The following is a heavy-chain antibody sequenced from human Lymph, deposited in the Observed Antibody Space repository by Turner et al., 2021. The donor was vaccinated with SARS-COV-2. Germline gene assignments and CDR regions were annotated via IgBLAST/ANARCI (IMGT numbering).Heavy chain of an antibody. CDR3: ARVLPYGDYFDY. Sequence: EVQLVESGGGLIQPGGSLRLSCAASEFTVSSNYMSWVRQGPGKGLEWVSIIYSGGSTFYADSVKGRFTISRDNSKNTLYLQMNSLRAEDTAVYYCARVLPYGDYFDYWGQGTLVTVSS. CDR1: EFTVSSNY. D-gene: IGHD4-17*01. CDR2: IYSGGST. J-gene: IGHJ4*02. V-gene: IGHV3-53*01.